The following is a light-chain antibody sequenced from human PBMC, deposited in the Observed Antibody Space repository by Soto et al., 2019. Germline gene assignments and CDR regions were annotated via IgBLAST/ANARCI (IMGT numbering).Light chain of an antibody. CDR3: QQRHMWPIT. CDR1: QYINTR. CDR2: QTS. J-gene: IGKJ5*01. V-gene: IGKV3-11*01. Sequence: EIVLTQSPATLSSFPGDRVTLSCRASQYINTRLAWYQHRPGQAPRLLIYQTSIRAAGIPARFSASGSGTDFTLTISDVQPEDFAVYYCQQRHMWPITFGQGTRLEIK.